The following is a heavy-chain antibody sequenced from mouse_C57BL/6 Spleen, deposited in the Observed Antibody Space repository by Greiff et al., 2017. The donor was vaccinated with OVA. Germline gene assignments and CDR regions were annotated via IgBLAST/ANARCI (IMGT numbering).Heavy chain of an antibody. CDR3: ATLYSNFAMDY. CDR2: INPYNGGT. V-gene: IGHV1-19*01. J-gene: IGHJ4*01. CDR1: GYTFTDYY. D-gene: IGHD2-5*01. Sequence: VQLQQSGPVLVKPGASVKMSCKASGYTFTDYYLNWVKQSHGKSLEWIGVINPYNGGTSYNQKFKGKATLTVDKSSSTAYMELNSLTSEDSAVYYCATLYSNFAMDYWGQGTSVTVSS.